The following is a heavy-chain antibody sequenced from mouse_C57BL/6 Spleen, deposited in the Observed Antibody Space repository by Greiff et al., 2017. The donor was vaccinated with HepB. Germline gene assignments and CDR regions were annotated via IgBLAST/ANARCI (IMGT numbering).Heavy chain of an antibody. CDR2: INPNNGGT. Sequence: VQLQQSGPALVKPGASVKIPCKASGYTFTDYNMDWVKQSHGKSLEWIGDINPNNGGTIYNQKFKGKATLTVDKSSSTAYMELRSLTSEDTAVYYCARFSYYGSSYGYFDVWGTGTTVTVSS. D-gene: IGHD1-1*01. V-gene: IGHV1-18*01. J-gene: IGHJ1*03. CDR3: ARFSYYGSSYGYFDV. CDR1: GYTFTDYN.